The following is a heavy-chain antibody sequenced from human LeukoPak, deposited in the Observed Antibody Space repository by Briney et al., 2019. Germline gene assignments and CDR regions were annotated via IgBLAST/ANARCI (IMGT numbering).Heavy chain of an antibody. CDR1: GGSISSYY. V-gene: IGHV4-59*01. J-gene: IGHJ4*02. CDR2: IYYSGST. D-gene: IGHD6-13*01. Sequence: PSETLSLTCTVSGGSISSYYWSWIRQPPGKGLEWIGYIYYSGSTNYNPSLKSRVTISVDTSKNQFSLKLSSVTAADTAVYYCASSPSRIAAAQIDYWGQGTLVTVSS. CDR3: ASSPSRIAAAQIDY.